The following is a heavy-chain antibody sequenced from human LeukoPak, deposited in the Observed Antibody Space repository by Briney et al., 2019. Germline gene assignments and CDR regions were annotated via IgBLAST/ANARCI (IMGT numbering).Heavy chain of an antibody. J-gene: IGHJ4*02. CDR3: ARDPGYCSGSTCYSAPRFDY. Sequence: SETLSLTCTVSGGSISTYYWTWIRQPPGKGPEWIGYIYYSGSTNYNPSLKSRVTISLDTSKNQFSLKLSSVTAADTAVYYCARDPGYCSGSTCYSAPRFDYWGQGALVTVSS. CDR2: IYYSGST. D-gene: IGHD2-15*01. V-gene: IGHV4-59*01. CDR1: GGSISTYY.